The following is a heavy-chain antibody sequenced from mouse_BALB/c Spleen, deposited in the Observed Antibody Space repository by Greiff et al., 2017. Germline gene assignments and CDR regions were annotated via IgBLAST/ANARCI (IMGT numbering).Heavy chain of an antibody. CDR3: ALTGTPFAY. J-gene: IGHJ3*01. CDR2: ISYSGST. D-gene: IGHD4-1*01. Sequence: EVKLQESGPGLVKPSQSLSLTCTVTGYSITSDYAWNWIRQFPGNKLEWMGYISYSGSTSYNPSLKSRISITRDTSKNQFFLQLNSVTTEDTATYYCALTGTPFAYWGQGTLVTVSA. CDR1: GYSITSDYA. V-gene: IGHV3-2*02.